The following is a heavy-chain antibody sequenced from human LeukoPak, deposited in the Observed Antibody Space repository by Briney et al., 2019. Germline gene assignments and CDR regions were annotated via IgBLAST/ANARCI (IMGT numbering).Heavy chain of an antibody. J-gene: IGHJ4*02. V-gene: IGHV4-59*01. CDR3: ARRFLGVEFDY. D-gene: IGHD3-3*01. CDR1: VASMGSYY. Sequence: SETLSLTCTVCVASMGSYYWGWIRQPPVKGLEWIGTITNSGSTNFNPSLKSRVTMSLDTSNNQFSLKLSFVTAADTALYYCARRFLGVEFDYWGQGMLVTVSS. CDR2: ITNSGST.